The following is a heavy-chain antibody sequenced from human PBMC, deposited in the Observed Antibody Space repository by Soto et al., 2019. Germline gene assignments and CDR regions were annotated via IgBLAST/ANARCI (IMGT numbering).Heavy chain of an antibody. Sequence: PSETLSLTCTVSDGSISNYYWSWIRQPPGKGLEWIGYIHYSGSTNYDPSLKSRVTISVDTPKNQFSLKLTSMTAADTAVYYCARGGRNTYGYSPARGWFDPWGQGTLVTVSS. CDR1: DGSISNYY. D-gene: IGHD5-18*01. CDR2: IHYSGST. CDR3: ARGGRNTYGYSPARGWFDP. V-gene: IGHV4-59*01. J-gene: IGHJ5*02.